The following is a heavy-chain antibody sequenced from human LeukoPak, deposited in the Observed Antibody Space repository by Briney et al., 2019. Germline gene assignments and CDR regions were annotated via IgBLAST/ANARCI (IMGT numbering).Heavy chain of an antibody. V-gene: IGHV4-30-2*01. D-gene: IGHD2-2*01. Sequence: PSQTLSLTCTVSGGSISSGGYYWSWIRQPPGKGLEWIGYIYHSGSTYYNPSLKSRVTISVDRSKNQFSLKLSSVTAADTAVYYCARGEGFVVVPAAYFDYWGQGTLVTVSS. CDR1: GGSISSGGYY. CDR3: ARGEGFVVVPAAYFDY. CDR2: IYHSGST. J-gene: IGHJ4*02.